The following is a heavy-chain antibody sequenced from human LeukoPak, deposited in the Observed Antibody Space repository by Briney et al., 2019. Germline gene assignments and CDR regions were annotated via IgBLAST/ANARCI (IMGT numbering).Heavy chain of an antibody. J-gene: IGHJ4*02. CDR3: ARASHWNQLHYFDY. Sequence: SETLSLTCAVYGGSFSGYYWSWIRQPPGKGLEWIGEINHSGSTNYNPSLKSRVTISVDTSKNQFSLKLSSVTAADTAVYYCARASHWNQLHYFDYWGQGTLVTVSS. CDR2: INHSGST. V-gene: IGHV4-34*01. D-gene: IGHD1-1*01. CDR1: GGSFSGYY.